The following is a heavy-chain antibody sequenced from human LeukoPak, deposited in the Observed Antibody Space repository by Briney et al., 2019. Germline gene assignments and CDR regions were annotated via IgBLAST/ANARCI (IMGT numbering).Heavy chain of an antibody. Sequence: GGSLRLSCAASGFTFSSYNMNWVRQAPGKGLEWVSGISFSGGSTYYADSVKGRFTISRDNSKTTLYLQMNSLRAEDTAVYYCAKVFYPAAGTGRVDFPFDYWGQGTQVTVSS. CDR2: ISFSGGST. J-gene: IGHJ4*02. D-gene: IGHD6-13*01. CDR3: AKVFYPAAGTGRVDFPFDY. V-gene: IGHV3-23*01. CDR1: GFTFSSYN.